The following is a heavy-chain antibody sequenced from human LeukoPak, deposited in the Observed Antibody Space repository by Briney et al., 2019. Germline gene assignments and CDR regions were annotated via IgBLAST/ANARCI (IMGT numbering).Heavy chain of an antibody. CDR3: ARDWRCSAASSYFWFDP. CDR1: GGSISIYY. Sequence: SETLSLTCTVSGGSISIYYWSWIRQTAGKGLEWIGHIYTRGNTDYNPSLNSRVTMSVDTSKNQFSLILRSVTAADTGVYYCARDWRCSAASSYFWFDPWGQGTPVTASS. J-gene: IGHJ5*02. D-gene: IGHD2-8*02. V-gene: IGHV4-4*07. CDR2: IYTRGNT.